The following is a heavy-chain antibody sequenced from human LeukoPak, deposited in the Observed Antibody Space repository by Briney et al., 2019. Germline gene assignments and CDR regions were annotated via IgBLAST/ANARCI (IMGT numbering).Heavy chain of an antibody. CDR3: ADSGIAAS. V-gene: IGHV1-69*05. D-gene: IGHD6-13*01. CDR2: IIPIFGTA. CDR1: GYTFTGYY. J-gene: IGHJ4*02. Sequence: SVKVSCKASGYTFTGYYMHWVRQAHGQGLEWMGRIIPIFGTANYAQKFQGRVTITTDESTSTAYMELSSLRSEDTAVYYCADSGIAASWGQGTLVTVSS.